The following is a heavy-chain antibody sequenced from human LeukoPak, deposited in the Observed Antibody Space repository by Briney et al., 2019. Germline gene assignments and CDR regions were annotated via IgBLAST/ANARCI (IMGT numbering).Heavy chain of an antibody. CDR1: GDSVSSNSAA. Sequence: SQTLSLTCAISGDSVSSNSAAWNWIRQSPSRGLEWLGRTYYRSKSYNDYAVSVKSRITINPDTSKNQFSLKLISVTATDTAVYYCALRYPAFGYWGQGTLVTVSS. J-gene: IGHJ4*02. D-gene: IGHD1-26*01. V-gene: IGHV6-1*01. CDR2: TYYRSKSYN. CDR3: ALRYPAFGY.